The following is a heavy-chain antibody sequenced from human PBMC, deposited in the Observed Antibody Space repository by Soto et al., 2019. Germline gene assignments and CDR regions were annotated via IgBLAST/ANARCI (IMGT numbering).Heavy chain of an antibody. V-gene: IGHV4-34*01. Sequence: PSETLSLTCAVYGGSFSGYYWSWIRQPPGKGLEWIGEINHSGSTNYNPSLKSRVTISVDTSKNQFSLKLSSVTAADTAVYYCARLLRALWYFYLWGRGTLVPVSS. CDR2: INHSGST. CDR1: GGSFSGYY. D-gene: IGHD3-16*01. CDR3: ARLLRALWYFYL. J-gene: IGHJ2*01.